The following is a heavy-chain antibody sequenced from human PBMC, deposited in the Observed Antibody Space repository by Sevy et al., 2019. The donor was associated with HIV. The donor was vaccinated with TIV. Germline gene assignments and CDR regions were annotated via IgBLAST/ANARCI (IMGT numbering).Heavy chain of an antibody. D-gene: IGHD2-8*01. V-gene: IGHV3-53*01. CDR1: GFTVSSNY. J-gene: IGHJ4*02. Sequence: GGSLRLSCAASGFTVSSNYMSWVRRAPGKGLEWVSVFYSGGETYYTDSVKGRFTISRDNSKNTLYLQMNSLRDEDTAVYYCARGVMAAYYFAYWGQGTLVTVSS. CDR2: FYSGGET. CDR3: ARGVMAAYYFAY.